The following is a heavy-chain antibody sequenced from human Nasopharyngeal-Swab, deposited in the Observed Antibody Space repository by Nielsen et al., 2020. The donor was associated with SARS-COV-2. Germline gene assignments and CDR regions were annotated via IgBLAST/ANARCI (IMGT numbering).Heavy chain of an antibody. V-gene: IGHV3-15*01. CDR3: TARSYYFDY. D-gene: IGHD6-19*01. Sequence: SWAASGFTFSNAWRSWVRQAPGKGLEWVGRIKSKTDGGTTDYAAPVKGRFTISRDDSKNTLYLQMNSLKTEDTAVYYCTARSYYFDYWGQGTLVTVSS. J-gene: IGHJ4*02. CDR1: GFTFSNAW. CDR2: IKSKTDGGTT.